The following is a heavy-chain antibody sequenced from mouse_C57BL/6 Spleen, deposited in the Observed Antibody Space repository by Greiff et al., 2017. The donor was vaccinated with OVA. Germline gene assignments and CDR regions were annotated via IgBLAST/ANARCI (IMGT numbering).Heavy chain of an antibody. Sequence: EVQLQQSGPELVKPGASVKISCKASGYTFTDYYMNWVKQSHGKSLEWIGDINPNNGGTSYNQKFKGKATLTVDKSSSTAYMELRSLTSEDSAVYYCARRIYYGNLAWFAYWGQGTLVTVSA. CDR2: INPNNGGT. CDR3: ARRIYYGNLAWFAY. D-gene: IGHD2-1*01. V-gene: IGHV1-26*01. J-gene: IGHJ3*01. CDR1: GYTFTDYY.